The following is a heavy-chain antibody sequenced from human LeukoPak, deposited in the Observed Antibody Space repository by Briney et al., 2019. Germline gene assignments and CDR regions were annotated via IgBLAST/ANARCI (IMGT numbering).Heavy chain of an antibody. D-gene: IGHD3-3*01. V-gene: IGHV4-38-2*01. CDR3: AKRNYDFWSGYYRRAENHFDY. CDR2: IYHSGSA. Sequence: SETLSLTCAVSGYSISSGYYWGWIRQPPGKGLEWIGSIYHSGSAYYNPSLKSRVTISVDTSKNQFSLKLSSVTAADTAVYYCAKRNYDFWSGYYRRAENHFDYWGQGTLVTVSS. CDR1: GYSISSGYY. J-gene: IGHJ4*02.